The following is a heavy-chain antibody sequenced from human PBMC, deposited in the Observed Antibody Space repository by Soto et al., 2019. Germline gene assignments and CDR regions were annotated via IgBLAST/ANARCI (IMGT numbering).Heavy chain of an antibody. D-gene: IGHD2-15*01. CDR1: GFTFSSYG. CDR3: AREFSGRLDAFDI. J-gene: IGHJ3*02. CDR2: IWYDGSNK. Sequence: PGGSLRLSCAASGFTFSSYGMHWVRQAPGKGLEWVAVIWYDGSNKYYADSVKGRFTISRDNSKNTLYLQMNSLRAEDTAVYYCAREFSGRLDAFDIWGQGTMVTVSS. V-gene: IGHV3-33*01.